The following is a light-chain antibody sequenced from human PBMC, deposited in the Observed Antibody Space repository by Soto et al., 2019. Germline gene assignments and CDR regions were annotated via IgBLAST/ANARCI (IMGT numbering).Light chain of an antibody. Sequence: IQMTQSPSSLSASVGDRVTITCRASQAISNYVAWYQQKPGKVPKLLISAASTLQSGVPSRFSGGGSGTDFTLTVDSLQPEDVGVYYCQNYDSVPFTFGPGTKVDIK. CDR1: QAISNY. V-gene: IGKV1-27*01. CDR2: AAS. J-gene: IGKJ3*01. CDR3: QNYDSVPFT.